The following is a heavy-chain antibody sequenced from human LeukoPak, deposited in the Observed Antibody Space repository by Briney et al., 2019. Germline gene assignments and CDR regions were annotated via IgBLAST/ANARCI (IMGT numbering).Heavy chain of an antibody. V-gene: IGHV4-59*01. Sequence: SETLSLTCTVSGGSISSNYWSWLLQPPGKGLEWCGYIYYSGSTNYNPSLKSRVTISVDTSKNQFSLKLSSVTAADTAVYYCAGYIVATKGWFDPWGQGTLVTVSS. CDR1: GGSISSNY. J-gene: IGHJ5*02. D-gene: IGHD5-12*01. CDR2: IYYSGST. CDR3: AGYIVATKGWFDP.